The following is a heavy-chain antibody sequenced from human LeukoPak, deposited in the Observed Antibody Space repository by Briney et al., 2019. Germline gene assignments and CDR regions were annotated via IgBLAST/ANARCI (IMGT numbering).Heavy chain of an antibody. V-gene: IGHV4-61*02. J-gene: IGHJ5*02. D-gene: IGHD3-22*01. CDR3: ARERITMIFDWFDP. CDR1: GGSISSGSYY. Sequence: PSQTLSLTCTASGGSISSGSYYWSWIRQPAGRGLEWIGRIYTSGSTNYNPSLKSRVTISVDTSKNQFSLKLSSVTAADTAVYYCARERITMIFDWFDPWGQGTLVTVSS. CDR2: IYTSGST.